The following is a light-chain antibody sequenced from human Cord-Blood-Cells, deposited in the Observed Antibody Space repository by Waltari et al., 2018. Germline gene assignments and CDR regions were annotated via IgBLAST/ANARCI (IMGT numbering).Light chain of an antibody. CDR3: CSYAGSYRDV. Sequence: QSALTQPRSVSGSPGQSVTISCTGTSSDVGGYNYVSWYQQHPGKAPKHMIYDVSKRPAGVPDRSSCAKSGNTASLTISGLQAEDETDYYCCSYAGSYRDVFGTGTKVTVL. J-gene: IGLJ1*01. V-gene: IGLV2-11*01. CDR2: DVS. CDR1: SSDVGGYNY.